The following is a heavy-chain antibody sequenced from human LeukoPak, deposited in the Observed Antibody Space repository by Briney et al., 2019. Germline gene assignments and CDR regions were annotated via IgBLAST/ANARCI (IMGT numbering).Heavy chain of an antibody. J-gene: IGHJ4*02. Sequence: GRSLRLSCAASGFTFDDYATQWVRQAPGKGLEWVSGISWNGGSIGYADSVKGRFTISRDNAKNSLYLQMNSLRAEDTALYYCAKDTYSTSLTGFDHWGQGTLVTVSS. CDR2: ISWNGGSI. D-gene: IGHD6-6*01. CDR3: AKDTYSTSLTGFDH. V-gene: IGHV3-9*01. CDR1: GFTFDDYA.